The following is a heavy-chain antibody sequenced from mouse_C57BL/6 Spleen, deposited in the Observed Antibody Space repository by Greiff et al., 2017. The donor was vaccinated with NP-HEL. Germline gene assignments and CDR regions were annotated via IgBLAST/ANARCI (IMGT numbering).Heavy chain of an antibody. Sequence: EVQRVESEGGLVQPGSSMKLSCTASGFTFSDYYMAWVRQVPEKGLEWVANINYDGSSTYYLDSLKSRFIISRDNAKNILYLQMSSLKSEDTATYYCARVTAYYSNYGGYFDYWGKGTTLTVSS. CDR2: INYDGSST. D-gene: IGHD2-5*01. V-gene: IGHV5-16*01. J-gene: IGHJ2*01. CDR1: GFTFSDYY. CDR3: ARVTAYYSNYGGYFDY.